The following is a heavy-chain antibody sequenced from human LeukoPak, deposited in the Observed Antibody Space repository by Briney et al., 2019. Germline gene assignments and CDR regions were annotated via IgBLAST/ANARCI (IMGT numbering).Heavy chain of an antibody. CDR3: VIAVWWPGRQPLFDY. V-gene: IGHV5-51*01. CDR2: IYPGYSDV. J-gene: IGHJ4*02. CDR1: GYKLTNNW. Sequence: GESLKISCRISGYKLTNNWIGWVRQVPVKGLELMGLIYPGYSDVKYSPSFQGQVAISADKSISTAYLQWSSLKASDSAMYYCVIAVWWPGRQPLFDYWGQGTMVTV. D-gene: IGHD4/OR15-4a*01.